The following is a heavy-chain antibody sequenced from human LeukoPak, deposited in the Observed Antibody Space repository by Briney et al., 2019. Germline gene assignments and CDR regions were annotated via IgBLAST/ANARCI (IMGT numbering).Heavy chain of an antibody. CDR1: GFTFSSYG. CDR3: VRDRAYAFDF. J-gene: IGHJ3*01. Sequence: GGSLRLSCAASGFTFSSYGMHWVRQAPGKGLEWVAVISYDGSNKYYADSVKGRFTISRDNAENSLYLQMNSLRDEDTAVYFCVRDRAYAFDFWGQGTMVTVSS. CDR2: ISYDGSNK. V-gene: IGHV3-30*03.